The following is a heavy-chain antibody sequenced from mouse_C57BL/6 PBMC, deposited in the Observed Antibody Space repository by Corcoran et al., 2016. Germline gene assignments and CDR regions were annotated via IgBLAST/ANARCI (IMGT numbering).Heavy chain of an antibody. J-gene: IGHJ3*01. V-gene: IGHV9-3*01. Sequence: QIQLVQSGPELKKPGETVKISCKASGYTFTTDGMSWVKQAPGKGLKWMGWINTYSGVPTYADDFKGRFAFSLETSASTAYLQINNLKNEDTATYFCARSLWLLFAYWGQGTLVTVSA. CDR2: INTYSGVP. CDR1: GYTFTTDG. D-gene: IGHD2-3*01. CDR3: ARSLWLLFAY.